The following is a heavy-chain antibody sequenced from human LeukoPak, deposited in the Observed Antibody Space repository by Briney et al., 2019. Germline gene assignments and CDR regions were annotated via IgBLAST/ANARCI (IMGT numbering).Heavy chain of an antibody. CDR3: AKDLRDGYNINYFDY. J-gene: IGHJ4*02. V-gene: IGHV3-9*01. Sequence: GGSLRLSCAASGFTFDDYAMHWVRQAPGKGLEWVSGISWNSGSIGYADSVKGRFTISRDNAKNSLYLQMDSLRAEDTALYYCAKDLRDGYNINYFDYWGQGTLVTVSS. CDR2: ISWNSGSI. CDR1: GFTFDDYA. D-gene: IGHD5-24*01.